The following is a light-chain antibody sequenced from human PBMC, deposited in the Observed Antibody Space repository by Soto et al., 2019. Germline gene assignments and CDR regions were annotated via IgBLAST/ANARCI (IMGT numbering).Light chain of an antibody. Sequence: ETVLTQSPGTLSLSPGERATLSCGASQSVSSNYLAWYQQKPGQAPRLLIFGASTRAPGIPDRFGGSGSGTDFTLTISRLEPEDFAMYYCQQYGNSPRTFGPGTKLDIK. CDR2: GAS. V-gene: IGKV3-20*01. CDR3: QQYGNSPRT. CDR1: QSVSSNY. J-gene: IGKJ3*01.